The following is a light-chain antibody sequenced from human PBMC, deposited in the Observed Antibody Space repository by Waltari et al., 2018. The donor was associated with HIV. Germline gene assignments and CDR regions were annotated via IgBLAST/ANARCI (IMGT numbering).Light chain of an antibody. CDR1: SSNIGSNA. CDR3: AAWDDSLNDSYV. CDR2: SNN. Sequence: QSVLTQPPSASGTPGQRVTISCSGSSSNIGSNAVNWYQQLPGTAPKLLIYSNNPLPSVVPDRFSCSKSASAAALAIIGLQSDDDADYYLAAWDDSLNDSYVFGPGTKVTVL. V-gene: IGLV1-44*01. J-gene: IGLJ1*01.